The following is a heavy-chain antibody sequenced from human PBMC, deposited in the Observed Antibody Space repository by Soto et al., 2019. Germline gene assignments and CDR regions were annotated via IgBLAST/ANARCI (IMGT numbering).Heavy chain of an antibody. CDR2: IYFTGNT. CDR3: ARVKFGGMVLAH. V-gene: IGHV4-59*01. J-gene: IGHJ4*02. Sequence: SETLSLTCTVSAASFSKYYWTWIRQPPGKGLEWIGYIYFTGNTTYNPSLEGRLTISIDTSKKEFSLKLTSVTAADAAVYYCARVKFGGMVLAHWGQGTLVTFSS. CDR1: AASFSKYY. D-gene: IGHD3-16*01.